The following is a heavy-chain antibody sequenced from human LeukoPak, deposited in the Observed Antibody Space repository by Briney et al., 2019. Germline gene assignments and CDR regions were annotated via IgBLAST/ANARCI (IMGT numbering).Heavy chain of an antibody. J-gene: IGHJ4*02. D-gene: IGHD1-1*01. Sequence: GGSLRLSCTASGFTLGDYAMSWIRQAPGKGLEWVGFIRSKAYGETADYAASVKGRFTISRDDSKAIAYLQMNSLKTEDTAAYHCTRDRGAYNLYDYWGQGTLVTVSS. CDR1: GFTLGDYA. CDR3: TRDRGAYNLYDY. V-gene: IGHV3-49*03. CDR2: IRSKAYGETA.